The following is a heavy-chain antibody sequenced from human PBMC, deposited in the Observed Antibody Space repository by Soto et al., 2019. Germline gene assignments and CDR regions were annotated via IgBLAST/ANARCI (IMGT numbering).Heavy chain of an antibody. D-gene: IGHD3-10*01. CDR1: VVPTIRGVFS. V-gene: IGHV4-39*01. Sequence: ETLPLTCTFSVVPTIRGVFSWGWFGHPPGTGLEWIGSVKYTGSTYYSPSLNSRGTMSVDTSKNQFSLKLSSVTAADTAVYYCARQRAWYGEWAFEIWGQGTLVTVSS. CDR3: ARQRAWYGEWAFEI. CDR2: VKYTGST. J-gene: IGHJ3*02.